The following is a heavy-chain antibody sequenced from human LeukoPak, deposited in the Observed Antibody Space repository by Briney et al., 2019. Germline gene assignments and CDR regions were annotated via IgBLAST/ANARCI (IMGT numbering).Heavy chain of an antibody. CDR1: GYGFTSYW. CDR2: IYPGDSDA. CDR3: ARRGSANFNHHFDY. J-gene: IGHJ4*02. V-gene: IGHV5-51*01. D-gene: IGHD2-15*01. Sequence: GESLKISCKGSGYGFTSYWIGWARQMPGKGLEWMGIIYPGDSDARYSPSFQGPVTISADKSSKTAYLQWRSLKASDTAIYYCARRGSANFNHHFDYWGQGTLVTVSS.